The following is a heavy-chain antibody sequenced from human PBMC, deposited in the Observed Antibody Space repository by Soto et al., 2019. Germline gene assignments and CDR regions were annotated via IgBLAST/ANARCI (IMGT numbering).Heavy chain of an antibody. CDR2: IGGSGGST. J-gene: IGHJ4*02. CDR1: GFTFSSYG. CDR3: AKRGISSWYDYFDY. Sequence: EVQLLESGGGLVQPGGSLRLSCAASGFTFSSYGMTWVRQAPGKGLEWVSGIGGSGGSTYFADSVRGRFTISRDNSKNALYLQVNSLRAEDTAVYYCAKRGISSWYDYFDYWGQGTLVTVSS. D-gene: IGHD6-13*01. V-gene: IGHV3-23*01.